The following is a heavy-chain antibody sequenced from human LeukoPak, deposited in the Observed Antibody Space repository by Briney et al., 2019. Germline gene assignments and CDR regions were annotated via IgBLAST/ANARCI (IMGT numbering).Heavy chain of an antibody. Sequence: ASVKVSCKASGYTFTSYDINWVRQATGQGLEWMGWMNPNSGNTGYAQKFQGRVTMTRNTSISTAYMELSSLRSEDTAVYYCARHSRANLYNWFDPWGQGTLVTVSS. D-gene: IGHD7-27*01. CDR2: MNPNSGNT. CDR3: ARHSRANLYNWFDP. CDR1: GYTFTSYD. V-gene: IGHV1-8*01. J-gene: IGHJ5*02.